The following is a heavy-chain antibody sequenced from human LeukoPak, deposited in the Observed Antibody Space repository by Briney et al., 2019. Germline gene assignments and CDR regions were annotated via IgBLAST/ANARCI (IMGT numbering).Heavy chain of an antibody. CDR3: ARQQSNWASGPGMDV. CDR2: IYYSGST. Sequence: PSETLSLTCTVSGGSISTSTYYWGWIRQPPGKGLEWIGSIYYSGSTCYNPSLKSRVTISVDTSKNQFSLRLSSVTAADTAMYYCARQQSNWASGPGMDVWGQGTTVTVSS. D-gene: IGHD7-27*01. V-gene: IGHV4-39*01. CDR1: GGSISTSTYY. J-gene: IGHJ6*02.